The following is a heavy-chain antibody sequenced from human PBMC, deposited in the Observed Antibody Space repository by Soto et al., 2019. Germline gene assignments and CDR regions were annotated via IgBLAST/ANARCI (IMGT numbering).Heavy chain of an antibody. D-gene: IGHD6-19*01. J-gene: IGHJ6*02. V-gene: IGHV3-7*01. CDR1: GFTFSSYW. CDR2: IKQDGSEK. CDR3: ARDLGSGWVPSYGMDV. Sequence: EVQLVGSGGGLVQPGGSLRLSCAASGFTFSSYWMSWVRQAPGKGLEWVANIKQDGSEKYYVDSVKGRFTISRDNAKNSLYLQMNSLRAEDTAVYYCARDLGSGWVPSYGMDVWGPGTTVTVSS.